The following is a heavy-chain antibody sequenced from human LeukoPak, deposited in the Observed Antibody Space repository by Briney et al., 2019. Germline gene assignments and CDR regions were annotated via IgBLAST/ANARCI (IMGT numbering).Heavy chain of an antibody. CDR1: GYTFTSYY. CDR2: INPSGGST. CDR3: ARATLSDYYFNY. J-gene: IGHJ4*02. Sequence: ASVKVSCKASGYTFTSYYMDWVRQAPGQGLEWMGIINPSGGSTSYAQKFQGRVTMTRDTSTNTVYMELSSLRSEDTAVYFCARATLSDYYFNYWGQGTLVTVSS. V-gene: IGHV1-46*01.